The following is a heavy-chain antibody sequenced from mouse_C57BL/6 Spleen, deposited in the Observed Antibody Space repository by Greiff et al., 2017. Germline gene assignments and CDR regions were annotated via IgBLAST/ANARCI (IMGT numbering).Heavy chain of an antibody. V-gene: IGHV1-69*01. CDR2: IDPSDSYT. Sequence: QVQLKQPGAELVMPGASVKLSCKASGYTFTSYWMHWVKQRPGQGLEWIGEIDPSDSYTNYNQKFKGKSTLTVDKSSSTAYMQLSSLTSEDSAVYYCARSTTVVSAMDYWGQGTSVTVSS. CDR3: ARSTTVVSAMDY. CDR1: GYTFTSYW. J-gene: IGHJ4*01. D-gene: IGHD1-1*01.